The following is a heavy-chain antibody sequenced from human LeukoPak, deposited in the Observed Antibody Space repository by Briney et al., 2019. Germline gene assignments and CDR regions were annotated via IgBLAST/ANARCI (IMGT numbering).Heavy chain of an antibody. Sequence: SQTLSLTCAISGDSVSSNSAAWNWIRQSPSRGLEWLGRTYYKSKWYNDYAVSVKSRITINPDTSKNQISLQLNSVTPEDTAVYYCARHRQAGTSHAVDYWGQGILVTVSS. CDR1: GDSVSSNSAA. CDR3: ARHRQAGTSHAVDY. D-gene: IGHD1-7*01. CDR2: TYYKSKWYN. J-gene: IGHJ4*02. V-gene: IGHV6-1*01.